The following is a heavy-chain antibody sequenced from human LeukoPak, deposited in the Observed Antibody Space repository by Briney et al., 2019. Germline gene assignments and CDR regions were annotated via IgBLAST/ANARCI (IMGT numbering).Heavy chain of an antibody. J-gene: IGHJ6*04. CDR1: GYTFTSYG. CDR3: ARDTGVLRYFDWLLHNYYYYGMDV. Sequence: ASVKVSCKASGYTFTSYGISWVRQAPGQGLEWMGWISAYNGNTNYAQKLQGRVTMTTDTCTSTAYMELRSLRSDDTAVYYCARDTGVLRYFDWLLHNYYYYGMDVWGKGTTVTVSS. V-gene: IGHV1-18*04. D-gene: IGHD3-9*01. CDR2: ISAYNGNT.